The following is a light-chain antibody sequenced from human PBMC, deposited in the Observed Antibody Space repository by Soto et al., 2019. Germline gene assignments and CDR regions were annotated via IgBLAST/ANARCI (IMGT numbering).Light chain of an antibody. CDR1: SSDVGGYNY. Sequence: QSALTQPASVSGSPGQSITISCTGTSSDVGGYNYVSWYQQHPGKAPKLMIYDVSNRPSGVSNRFSGSKSGNTASLTISWLQAEDEADYYCSSYTSSSTLYVFGIGTKLTVL. V-gene: IGLV2-14*01. J-gene: IGLJ1*01. CDR3: SSYTSSSTLYV. CDR2: DVS.